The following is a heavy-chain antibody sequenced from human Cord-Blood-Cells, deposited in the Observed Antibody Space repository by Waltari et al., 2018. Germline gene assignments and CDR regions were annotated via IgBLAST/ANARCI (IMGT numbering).Heavy chain of an antibody. CDR3: ARGGIHDAFDI. CDR2: NSADNGNK. J-gene: IGHJ3*02. V-gene: IGHV1-18*01. Sequence: QVQLVQSGAEVKKPGASVKVSCKASGYTFTSYGISRVRQAPGQGLEWMGWNSADNGNKNCQQELKGRVTMTTDTSTGKAYMELRSLRSDDTAVYYCARGGIHDAFDIWGQGTMVTVSS. CDR1: GYTFTSYG.